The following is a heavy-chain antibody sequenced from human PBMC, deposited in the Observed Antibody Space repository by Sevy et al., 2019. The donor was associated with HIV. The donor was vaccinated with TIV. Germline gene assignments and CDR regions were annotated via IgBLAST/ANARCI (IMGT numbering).Heavy chain of an antibody. V-gene: IGHV3-30*02. CDR2: IGYDGSYK. CDR3: AKNGDSPYYKYAMDI. CDR1: GFSFSSYG. J-gene: IGHJ6*02. D-gene: IGHD4-17*01. Sequence: GGSLRLSCAASGFSFSSYGMYWVRQAPGKGLEWVARIGYDGSYKYYGDSVKGRVTISRDNSKKTLYLQMNSLRAEDTAVYYCAKNGDSPYYKYAMDIWGQGTTVTVSS.